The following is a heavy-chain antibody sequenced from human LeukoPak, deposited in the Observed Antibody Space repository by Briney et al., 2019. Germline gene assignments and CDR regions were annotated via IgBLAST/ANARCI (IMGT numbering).Heavy chain of an antibody. D-gene: IGHD3-22*01. CDR3: ARDWNYYDTSGYHRPFDY. CDR2: IIYSGST. V-gene: IGHV4-39*07. CDR1: GGSISSSSYY. J-gene: IGHJ4*02. Sequence: SETLSLTCTVSGGSISSSSYYWGWIRQSPGKGLEWIGSIIYSGSTYYNPSLMSRVTMSVDTSENQFSLNLSSVTAADTAIYYCARDWNYYDTSGYHRPFDYWGQGTLVTVSS.